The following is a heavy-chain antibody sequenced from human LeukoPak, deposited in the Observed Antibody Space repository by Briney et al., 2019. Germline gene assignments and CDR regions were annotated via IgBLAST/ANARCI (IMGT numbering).Heavy chain of an antibody. V-gene: IGHV3-20*04. D-gene: IGHD2-2*02. CDR3: ARVRRYCSSTSCYTWDY. Sequence: GGSLRLSCAASGFTFDDYGMSWVRQAPGKGLEWVSGINWNGGSIGYADSVKGRFTISRDNAKNSLYLQMNSLRAEDTAVYYCARVRRYCSSTSCYTWDYWGQGTLVTVSS. CDR1: GFTFDDYG. CDR2: INWNGGSI. J-gene: IGHJ4*02.